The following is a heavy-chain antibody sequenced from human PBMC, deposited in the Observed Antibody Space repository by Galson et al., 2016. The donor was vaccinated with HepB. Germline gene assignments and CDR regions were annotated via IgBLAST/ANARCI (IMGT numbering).Heavy chain of an antibody. CDR2: ISGSGGNT. J-gene: IGHJ4*02. CDR1: GFTFSSYA. Sequence: SLRLSCAASGFTFSSYAMGWVRQAPGKGLKWVSAISGSGGNTYYADSVKGRFTISRDNSKNTLFLQLNSLRAEDTAVYYCAKDRDDFWPHNDLDYCGQGTLVTVSS. V-gene: IGHV3-23*01. CDR3: AKDRDDFWPHNDLDY. D-gene: IGHD3-3*01.